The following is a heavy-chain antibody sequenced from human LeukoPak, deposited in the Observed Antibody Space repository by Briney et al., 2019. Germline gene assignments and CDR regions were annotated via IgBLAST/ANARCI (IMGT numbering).Heavy chain of an antibody. J-gene: IGHJ4*02. V-gene: IGHV3-30-3*01. Sequence: GGSLRLSCAVSGFTFSGYAIHWVRQAPGKGLEWVAVVSFDGSKTYYADSVKGRFTISRDNSKNMLYLQMNSLRVEDTAVYYCTRVESRWEPQHFDYWGQGTLVTVSS. CDR1: GFTFSGYA. D-gene: IGHD1-26*01. CDR3: TRVESRWEPQHFDY. CDR2: VSFDGSKT.